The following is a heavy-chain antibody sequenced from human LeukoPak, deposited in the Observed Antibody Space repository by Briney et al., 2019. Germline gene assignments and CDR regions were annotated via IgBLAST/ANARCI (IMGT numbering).Heavy chain of an antibody. J-gene: IGHJ4*02. CDR3: AKDLDY. Sequence: PGGSLRLSCAASGFNLSSYGMHGVRQAPGKGLEWVAVIWYDGRNKYYADSVKGRFTISRDNSKNTLYLQMNSLRAEDTAVYYCAKDLDYWGQGTLVTVSS. CDR1: GFNLSSYG. CDR2: IWYDGRNK. V-gene: IGHV3-33*06.